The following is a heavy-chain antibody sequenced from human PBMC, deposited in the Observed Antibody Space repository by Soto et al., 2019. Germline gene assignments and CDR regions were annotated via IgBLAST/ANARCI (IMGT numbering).Heavy chain of an antibody. CDR3: ATALQWLRSGNFDY. J-gene: IGHJ4*02. V-gene: IGHV3-30*03. CDR1: GFTFNNYG. CDR2: ISYDGVNN. D-gene: IGHD5-12*01. Sequence: QVQLVESGGGVVQPEKSLRLSCAASGFTFNNYGMHWVRQAPGKGLEWVATISYDGVNNYYADSVKGRFTISRDNSKNTLYLQMNSLRAEDTAIYYCATALQWLRSGNFDYWGQGTLVSVSS.